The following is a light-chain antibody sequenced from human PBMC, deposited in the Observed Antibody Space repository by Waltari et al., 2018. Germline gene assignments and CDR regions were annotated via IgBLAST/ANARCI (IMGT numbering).Light chain of an antibody. CDR3: QQLNSYPQT. J-gene: IGKJ1*01. CDR2: AAS. V-gene: IGKV1-9*01. Sequence: DMQLTQSPSFLSASVGDRVTITCRASQGISSYLAWYQQKPGKAPNLLIYAASTLQSGVPSRFSGSGSGTEFTLTISSLQPEDFATYYCQQLNSYPQTFGQGTKVEIK. CDR1: QGISSY.